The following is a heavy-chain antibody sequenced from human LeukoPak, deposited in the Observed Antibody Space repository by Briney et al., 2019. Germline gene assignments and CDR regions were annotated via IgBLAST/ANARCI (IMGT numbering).Heavy chain of an antibody. Sequence: ASVKVSCKASGYSFTSYDINLVRQASGHGLEWMGWTNPNSGKTGYAQKFQGRITMTRNSSISTAYMELSSLRSDDTAVYYCARGNRPPIYYYYHMDFWGKGTTVTVSS. CDR1: GYSFTSYD. J-gene: IGHJ6*03. CDR2: TNPNSGKT. V-gene: IGHV1-8*01. CDR3: ARGNRPPIYYYYHMDF.